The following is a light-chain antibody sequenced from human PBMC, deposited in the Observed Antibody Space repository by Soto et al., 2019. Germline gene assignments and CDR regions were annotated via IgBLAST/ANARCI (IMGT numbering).Light chain of an antibody. J-gene: IGKJ1*01. V-gene: IGKV1-9*01. CDR3: QQLNSYPPWT. CDR1: QGISSY. Sequence: DIQLTQSPSFLSASVGDRVTITCRASQGISSYLAWYQQKPGKAPKLLIYAASTLQSGVPSRFSGSGSGTEFTLTISSLQPEDFAHYYCQQLNSYPPWTFGQGTKVEIK. CDR2: AAS.